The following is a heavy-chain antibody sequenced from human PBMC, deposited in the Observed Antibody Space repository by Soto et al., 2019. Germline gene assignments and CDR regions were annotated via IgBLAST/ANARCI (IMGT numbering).Heavy chain of an antibody. CDR1: GGSISSGGYY. J-gene: IGHJ5*02. CDR3: ARGPAPPAKSPFGVVTFSWFDP. D-gene: IGHD3-3*01. V-gene: IGHV4-31*03. CDR2: IYYSGST. Sequence: SETLSLTCTVSGGSISSGGYYWSWIRQHPGKGLEWIGYIYYSGSTYYNPSLKSRVTISVDTSKNQFSLKLSSVTAADTAVYYCARGPAPPAKSPFGVVTFSWFDPWGQGTLVTVSS.